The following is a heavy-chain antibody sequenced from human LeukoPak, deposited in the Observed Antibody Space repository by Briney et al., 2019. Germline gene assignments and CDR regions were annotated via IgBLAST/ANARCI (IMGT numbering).Heavy chain of an antibody. CDR3: ARPYYDILTGTAEYFDL. CDR2: ISSSSSYI. CDR1: GFTFSSYS. Sequence: PGGSLRLSCAASGFTFSSYSMIWVRQAPGKGLEWVSSISSSSSYIYYADSVKGRFTISRDNAKNSLYLQMNSLRAEDTAVYYCARPYYDILTGTAEYFDLWGRGTLVTVSS. D-gene: IGHD3-9*01. J-gene: IGHJ2*01. V-gene: IGHV3-21*01.